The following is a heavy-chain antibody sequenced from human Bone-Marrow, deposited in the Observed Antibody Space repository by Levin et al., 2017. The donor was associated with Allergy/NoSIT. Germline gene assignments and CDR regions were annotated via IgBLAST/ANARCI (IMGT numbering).Heavy chain of an antibody. J-gene: IGHJ4*02. Sequence: GGSLRLSCAASGFPFNSSSLRWFLPAPVKGLEWVSAISGSGSSTYYADSVKGRFTISRDNSKTTLYLQTNSLRAEDTAVYYCAKGAGWVAGAVALIWGQGTLVTVSS. CDR3: AKGAGWVAGAVALI. D-gene: IGHD6-19*01. V-gene: IGHV3-23*01. CDR2: ISGSGSST. CDR1: GFPFNSSS.